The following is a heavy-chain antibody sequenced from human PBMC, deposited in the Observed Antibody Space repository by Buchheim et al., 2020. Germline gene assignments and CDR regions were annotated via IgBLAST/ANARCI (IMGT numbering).Heavy chain of an antibody. D-gene: IGHD3-22*01. CDR2: IYYSGST. CDR1: GGSVSSGSYY. CDR3: AREAYYYDSSGYGYYYGMDV. V-gene: IGHV4-61*01. Sequence: QVQLQESGPGLVKPSETLSLTCTVSGGSVSSGSYYWSWIRQSPGKGLEWIGYIYYSGSTNYNPPLKSRVTISVEPSKNQFSLKLSSVTAADTAVYYCAREAYYYDSSGYGYYYGMDVWGQGTT. J-gene: IGHJ6*02.